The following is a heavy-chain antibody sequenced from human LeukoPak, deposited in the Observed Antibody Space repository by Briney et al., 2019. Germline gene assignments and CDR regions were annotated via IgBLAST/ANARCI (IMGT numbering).Heavy chain of an antibody. CDR3: ARDFRGYSYGLDY. CDR2: ISSSSSTI. CDR1: GFTFSSYS. V-gene: IGHV3-48*01. J-gene: IGHJ4*02. D-gene: IGHD5-18*01. Sequence: GGSLRLSCAASGFTFSSYSMNWVRQAPGKGLEWVSYISSSSSTIYYADSVKGRFTISRDNAKNSLYLQMNSLGAEDTAVYYCARDFRGYSYGLDYWGQGTLVTVSS.